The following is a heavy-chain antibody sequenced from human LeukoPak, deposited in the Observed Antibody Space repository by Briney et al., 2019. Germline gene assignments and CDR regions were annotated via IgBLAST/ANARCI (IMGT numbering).Heavy chain of an antibody. Sequence: QPGGSLRLSCAASGFTFSSYAMHWVRQAPGKGLEWVAVISYDGSNKYYADSVKGRFTISRDNSKNTLYLQMNSLRAEDTAVYYCARDWALLPPTIGPIDYWGQGTLVTVSS. J-gene: IGHJ4*02. V-gene: IGHV3-30-3*01. CDR2: ISYDGSNK. D-gene: IGHD3-10*01. CDR3: ARDWALLPPTIGPIDY. CDR1: GFTFSSYA.